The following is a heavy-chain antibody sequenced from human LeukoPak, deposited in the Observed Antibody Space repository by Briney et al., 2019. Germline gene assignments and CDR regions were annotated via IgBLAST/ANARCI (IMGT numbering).Heavy chain of an antibody. CDR3: AKAYCSSTSCGYFDY. J-gene: IGHJ4*02. V-gene: IGHV3-33*06. D-gene: IGHD2-2*01. CDR1: GSTFSSYG. CDR2: IWYGGSNK. Sequence: GGSLRLSCAASGSTFSSYGMHWVRQAPGKGLEWVAVIWYGGSNKYYADSVKGRFTISRDNSKNTLYLQMNSLRAEDTAVYYCAKAYCSSTSCGYFDYWGQGTLVTVSS.